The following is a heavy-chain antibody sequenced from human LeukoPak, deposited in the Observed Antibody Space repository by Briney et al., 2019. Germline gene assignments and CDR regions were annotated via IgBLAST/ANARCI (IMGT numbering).Heavy chain of an antibody. CDR1: GGSISSYY. CDR2: IYTSGST. D-gene: IGHD6-6*01. V-gene: IGHV4-4*07. CDR3: ARDYVGSSSLYYYYYMDV. Sequence: SETLSLTCTVSGGSISSYYWSWIRQPAGKGLEWIGRIYTSGSTNYNPSLKSRVTISVDTSKNQFSLKLSSVTAADTAVYYCARDYVGSSSLYYYYYMDVWGKGTTVTVSS. J-gene: IGHJ6*03.